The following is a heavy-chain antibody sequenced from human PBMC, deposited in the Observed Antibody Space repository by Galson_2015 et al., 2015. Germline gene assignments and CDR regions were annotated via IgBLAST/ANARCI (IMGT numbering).Heavy chain of an antibody. J-gene: IGHJ4*02. CDR1: GFTFSSYW. CDR3: ARDPVDGRGHFDY. D-gene: IGHD5-24*01. V-gene: IGHV3-74*01. CDR2: IKGDGSSI. Sequence: SLRLSCAASGFTFSSYWMHWVRQVPGKGLMWVSRIKGDGSSIIYADSVKGRFTISRDNTKNTVWLQMNSLRVEDTAVYYCARDPVDGRGHFDYWGQGTLVTVSS.